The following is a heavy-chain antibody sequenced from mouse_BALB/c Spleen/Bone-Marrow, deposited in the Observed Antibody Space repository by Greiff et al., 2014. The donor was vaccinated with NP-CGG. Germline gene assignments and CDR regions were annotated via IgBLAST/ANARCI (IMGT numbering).Heavy chain of an antibody. V-gene: IGHV14-3*02. CDR3: ASYVYGYYFDY. J-gene: IGHJ2*01. Sequence: VQLKESGAELVKPGASVKLSCTASGFNIKDTYMHWVKQRPEQGLEWIGRIDPANVNTKYDPKFQGKATITADTSPNTAYLQLSSLTSEDTAVYYCASYVYGYYFDYWGQGTTLTVSS. CDR1: GFNIKDTY. D-gene: IGHD1-1*01. CDR2: IDPANVNT.